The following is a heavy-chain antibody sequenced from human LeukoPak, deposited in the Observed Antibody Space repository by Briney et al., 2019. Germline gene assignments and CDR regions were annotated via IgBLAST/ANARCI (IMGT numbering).Heavy chain of an antibody. J-gene: IGHJ4*02. V-gene: IGHV3-23*01. CDR3: AKARLSTGWAYNDY. D-gene: IGHD6-19*01. CDR1: GFTFVNYA. CDR2: VVGGGGTT. Sequence: GGSLRLSCAASGFTFVNYAMSWVRQAPGKGLEWVSAVVGGGGTTFYADSVKGRFTISRDNSKNTVHLQINRLGAEDTAVYYCAKARLSTGWAYNDYWGQGTQVTVSS.